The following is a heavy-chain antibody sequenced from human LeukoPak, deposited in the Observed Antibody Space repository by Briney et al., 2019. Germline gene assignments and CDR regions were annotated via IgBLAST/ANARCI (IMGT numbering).Heavy chain of an antibody. CDR2: IYSGGST. J-gene: IGHJ4*02. V-gene: IGHV3-66*01. Sequence: ETLSLTCTVSGGSISNSIYYWGWIRQPPGKGLEWVSVIYSGGSTYYADSVKGRFTISRDNSKNTLYLQMNSLRAEDTAVYYCARDPPAVAGTVDYWGQGTLVTVSS. D-gene: IGHD6-19*01. CDR1: GGSISNSIYY. CDR3: ARDPPAVAGTVDY.